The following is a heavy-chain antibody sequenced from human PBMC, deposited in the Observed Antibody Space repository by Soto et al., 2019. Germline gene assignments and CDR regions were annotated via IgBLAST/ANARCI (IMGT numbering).Heavy chain of an antibody. V-gene: IGHV3-15*01. J-gene: IGHJ4*02. CDR3: TREWWGDFA. D-gene: IGHD2-8*01. CDR2: IKTKNDGETT. Sequence: PGESLRLSCEVSGITINTAWMSWVRQAPGKGLEWVDRIKTKNDGETTEFAAAVDGRFSISRDDSRNTIYLQMNSLRTEDTAVYYCTREWWGDFAWGQGSLVTVSS. CDR1: GITINTAW.